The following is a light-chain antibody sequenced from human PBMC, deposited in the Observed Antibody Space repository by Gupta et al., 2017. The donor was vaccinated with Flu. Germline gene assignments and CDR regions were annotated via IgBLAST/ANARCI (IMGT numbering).Light chain of an antibody. J-gene: IGKJ4*01. CDR3: QQYNNWPLT. CDR2: GAS. Sequence: PATLSVSPEERATLSCRASQSVTSNVAWYQQKPGQRPRLLIYGASTRATTIPARFSGSGSETEFTLTISSLQSEDFAVYFCQQYNNWPLTFGGGTKVEIK. CDR1: QSVTSN. V-gene: IGKV3-15*01.